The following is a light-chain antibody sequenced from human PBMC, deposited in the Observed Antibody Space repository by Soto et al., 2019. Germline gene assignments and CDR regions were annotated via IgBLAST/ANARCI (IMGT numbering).Light chain of an antibody. CDR2: EVT. CDR1: SSDVGGFNY. V-gene: IGLV2-14*01. J-gene: IGLJ2*01. CDR3: SSYTSSNTLV. Sequence: QSALTQPASVSGSPGQSITISCTGTSSDVGGFNYVSWYQHHPGKVPKLMIYEVTNWPSGVSNRFSGSKSGNTASLTISGLQAEHEGDYYCSSYTSSNTLVFGGGTKLTVL.